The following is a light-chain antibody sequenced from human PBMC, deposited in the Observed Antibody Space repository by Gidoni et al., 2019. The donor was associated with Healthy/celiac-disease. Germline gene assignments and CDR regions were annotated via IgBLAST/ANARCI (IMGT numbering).Light chain of an antibody. V-gene: IGKV4-1*01. J-gene: IGKJ1*01. CDR1: QSVLYSSNNNNY. CDR3: QQYYSTRT. Sequence: DIVMTQSPDSLAVSLGERATINGQASQSVLYSSNNNNYLAWYQQKPGQPPKLLLYWASPRESWVPDRFSGSGSGTDFTLTISILHAEDVAVYYFQQYYSTRTFGQGTKVEIK. CDR2: WAS.